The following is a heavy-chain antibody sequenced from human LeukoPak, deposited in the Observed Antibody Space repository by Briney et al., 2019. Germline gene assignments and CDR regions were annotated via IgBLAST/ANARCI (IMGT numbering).Heavy chain of an antibody. D-gene: IGHD4-17*01. CDR2: INPDGSTT. CDR3: ARDFHGDHDY. V-gene: IGHV3-74*01. Sequence: GGSLRLSCAASGFTLSGYWIHWVRQAPGKGLVWVARINPDGSTTSYADSVKGRITISRDNAKNTLYLQMHSLRAEDTAVYYCARDFHGDHDYWGQGTLVTVPS. CDR1: GFTLSGYW. J-gene: IGHJ4*02.